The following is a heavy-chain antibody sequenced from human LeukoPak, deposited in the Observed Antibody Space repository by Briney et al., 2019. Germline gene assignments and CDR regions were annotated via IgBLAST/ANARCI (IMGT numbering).Heavy chain of an antibody. D-gene: IGHD1-14*01. Sequence: PSETLSLTCAVYGGSFSGYYWSWIRQPPGKGLEWIGSIYYSGGTYSNPSLKSRVTISVDTSKNQFSLKLSSVTAADTAVYYCASGNGTYYSFYGMDVWGQGTTVTVSS. J-gene: IGHJ6*02. CDR3: ASGNGTYYSFYGMDV. CDR1: GGSFSGYY. V-gene: IGHV4-34*01. CDR2: IYYSGGT.